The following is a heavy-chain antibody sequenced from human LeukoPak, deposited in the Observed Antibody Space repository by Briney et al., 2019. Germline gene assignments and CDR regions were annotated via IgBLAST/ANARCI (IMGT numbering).Heavy chain of an antibody. Sequence: SVKVSCKASGGTFSSYAISWVRQAPGQGLEWMGGIIPIFGTANYAQKFQGRVTITAGESTSTAYMELSSLRSEDTAVYYCARARIQQWPLTPFDYWGQGTLVTVSS. CDR1: GGTFSSYA. V-gene: IGHV1-69*13. J-gene: IGHJ4*02. D-gene: IGHD5-18*01. CDR3: ARARIQQWPLTPFDY. CDR2: IIPIFGTA.